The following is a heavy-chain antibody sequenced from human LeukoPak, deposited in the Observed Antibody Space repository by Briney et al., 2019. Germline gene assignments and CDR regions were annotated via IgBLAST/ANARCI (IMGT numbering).Heavy chain of an antibody. V-gene: IGHV3-23*01. CDR3: AKEGKATMIVVVITRHYYMDV. CDR1: GFIFSSYS. D-gene: IGHD3-22*01. Sequence: PGRSLRLSCAASGFIFSSYSMNWVRQAPGKGLEWVSAISGSGGSTYYADSVKGRFTISRDNSKNTLYLQMNSLRAEDTAVYYCAKEGKATMIVVVITRHYYMDVWGKGTTVTISS. CDR2: ISGSGGST. J-gene: IGHJ6*03.